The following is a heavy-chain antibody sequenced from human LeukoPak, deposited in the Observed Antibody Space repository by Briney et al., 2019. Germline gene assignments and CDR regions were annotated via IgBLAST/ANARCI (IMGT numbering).Heavy chain of an antibody. CDR3: ARDPGSSSWGFDY. Sequence: GTSVKVSCKASGFTFTSSAVQWVRQARGQRLEWIGWIVVGSGNTNYAQKFQERVTITRDMSTSTAYMELSSLRSEDTAVYYCARDPGSSSWGFDYWGQGTLVTVSS. V-gene: IGHV1-58*01. CDR1: GFTFTSSA. J-gene: IGHJ4*02. D-gene: IGHD6-13*01. CDR2: IVVGSGNT.